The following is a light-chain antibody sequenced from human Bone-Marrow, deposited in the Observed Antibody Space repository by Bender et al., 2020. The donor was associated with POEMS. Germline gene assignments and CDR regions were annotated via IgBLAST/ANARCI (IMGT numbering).Light chain of an antibody. Sequence: SYELTQPSSVSVSPGQTARITCSGDVLANRYARWLQQKPGQAPVLVIYKDSERPLGIPERFSGSSSGTPVTLTIGGAQVEDEAYYYCYSAAVTPRVFGGGTKLTVL. V-gene: IGLV3-27*01. J-gene: IGLJ3*02. CDR3: YSAAVTPRV. CDR2: KDS. CDR1: VLANRY.